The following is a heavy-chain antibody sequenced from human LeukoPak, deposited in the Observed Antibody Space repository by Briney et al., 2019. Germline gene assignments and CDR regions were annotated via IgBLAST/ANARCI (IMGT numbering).Heavy chain of an antibody. CDR2: IASDGGAK. CDR1: GFSFSNHG. CDR3: AKDVDPFGSGSYVEGFDY. J-gene: IGHJ4*02. Sequence: PGTSLRLSCVASGFSFSNHGMHWVRQAPGKGLEWVSVIASDGGAKFYADSVKGRFTISRDNSKNTLYLQTNSLRAEDTAVYYCAKDVDPFGSGSYVEGFDYWGQGTLVTVSS. V-gene: IGHV3-30*18. D-gene: IGHD3-10*01.